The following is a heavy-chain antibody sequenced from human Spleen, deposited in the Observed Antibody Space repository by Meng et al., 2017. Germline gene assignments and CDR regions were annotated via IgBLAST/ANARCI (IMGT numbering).Heavy chain of an antibody. CDR2: ISSRSPTI. CDR1: GFTFSDYW. D-gene: IGHD1-26*01. V-gene: IGHV3-11*01. J-gene: IGHJ4*02. Sequence: QVQLVESGGGWVKPGGARRRSCSASGFTFSDYWMSWIRQAPGKGLEWISIISSRSPTILYADSVKGRFTISRDNAKNSLYVQMNSLRAEDTAVYYCARLEWELVQGFDYWGQGILVTVSS. CDR3: ARLEWELVQGFDY.